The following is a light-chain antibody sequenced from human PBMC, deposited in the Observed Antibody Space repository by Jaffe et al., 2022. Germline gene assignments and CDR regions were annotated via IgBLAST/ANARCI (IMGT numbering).Light chain of an antibody. CDR3: YVWDSNTNQGV. V-gene: IGLV3-21*04. J-gene: IGLJ3*02. CDR2: YDS. CDR1: EIGSYS. Sequence: SYVLTQPPSVSVAPGKTASVVCGGNEIGSYSVHWYQQKPGQAPLLVMSYDSDRPSGIPERFSGSNSGITATLTISRVEVGDEADYYCYVWDSNTNQGVFGGGTQLTVL.